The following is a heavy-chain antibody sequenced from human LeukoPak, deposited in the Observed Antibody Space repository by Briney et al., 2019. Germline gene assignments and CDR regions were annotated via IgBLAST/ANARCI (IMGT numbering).Heavy chain of an antibody. CDR1: GDSVSTNSAA. CDR3: ARDRGRYIDL. CDR2: TYYRSKWYN. Sequence: SQTLSLTCAISGDSVSTNSAAGNWIRQSPSRGLEWLGRTYYRSKWYNDSAPSVKSRITINPDTSKNHFSLHLSSVTPEDTAVYYCARDRGRYIDLWGRGTLVTVSS. D-gene: IGHD3-10*01. V-gene: IGHV6-1*01. J-gene: IGHJ2*01.